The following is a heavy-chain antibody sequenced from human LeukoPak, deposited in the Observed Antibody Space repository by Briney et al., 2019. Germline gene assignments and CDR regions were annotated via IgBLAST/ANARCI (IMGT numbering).Heavy chain of an antibody. D-gene: IGHD3-3*01. Sequence: GGSLRLFCAASGFTFSDYYMSWIRQAPGKGLEWVSYISSSGSTIYYADSVKGRFTISRDNAKNSLYLQMNSLRAEDTAVYYCAREASYYDFWSGYIETRTNGMDVWGQGTTVTVSS. CDR2: ISSSGSTI. V-gene: IGHV3-11*01. CDR1: GFTFSDYY. J-gene: IGHJ6*02. CDR3: AREASYYDFWSGYIETRTNGMDV.